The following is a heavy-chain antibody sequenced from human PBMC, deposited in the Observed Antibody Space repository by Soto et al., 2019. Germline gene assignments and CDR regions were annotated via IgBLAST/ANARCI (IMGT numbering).Heavy chain of an antibody. V-gene: IGHV4-39*01. CDR3: ARLGGEYYYYGMDV. D-gene: IGHD3-3*01. CDR1: GGSISSTRHY. J-gene: IGHJ6*02. Sequence: PSETLSLTCTVSGGSISSTRHYWGCIRQPPGKGLEWIGSIYYSGSTYYNPSLKSRVTISVDTSKNQFSLKLSSVTAADTAVYYCARLGGEYYYYGMDVWGQGTTVT. CDR2: IYYSGST.